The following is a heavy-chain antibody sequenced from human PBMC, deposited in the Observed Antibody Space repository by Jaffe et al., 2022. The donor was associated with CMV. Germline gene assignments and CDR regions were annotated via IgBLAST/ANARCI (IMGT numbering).Heavy chain of an antibody. CDR3: ARSAGWARCSSTSCYTRNWFDP. CDR2: IIPIFGTA. V-gene: IGHV1-69*01. J-gene: IGHJ5*02. CDR1: GGTFSSYA. D-gene: IGHD2-2*02. Sequence: QVQLVQSGAEVKKPGSSVKVSCKASGGTFSSYAISWVRQAPGQGLEWMGGIIPIFGTANYAQKFQGRVTITADESTSTAYMELSSLRSEDTAVYYCARSAGWARCSSTSCYTRNWFDPWGQGTLVTVSS.